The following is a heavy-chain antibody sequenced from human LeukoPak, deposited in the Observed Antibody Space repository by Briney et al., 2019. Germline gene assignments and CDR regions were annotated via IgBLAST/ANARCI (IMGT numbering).Heavy chain of an antibody. D-gene: IGHD5-18*01. Sequence: GGSLRLSCAASGFTFSSYWMHWVRQAPGKGLVWVSRINSDGSSTSYADSVKGRFTISRDNAKNSLYLQMNSLRAEDTAVYYCAALPDTAMAQNWYFDLWGRGTLVTVSS. CDR2: INSDGSST. CDR3: AALPDTAMAQNWYFDL. CDR1: GFTFSSYW. J-gene: IGHJ2*01. V-gene: IGHV3-74*01.